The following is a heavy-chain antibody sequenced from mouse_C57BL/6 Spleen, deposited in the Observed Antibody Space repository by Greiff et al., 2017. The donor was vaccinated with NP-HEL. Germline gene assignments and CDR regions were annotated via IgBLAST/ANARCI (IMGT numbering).Heavy chain of an antibody. Sequence: VQLKESGPELVKPGASVKISCKASGYTFTDYYMNWVKQSHGKSLEWIGDINPNNGGTSYNQKFKGKATLTVDKSSSTAYMELRSLTSEDSAVYYCATNYYGSSWGFAYWGQGTLVTVSA. V-gene: IGHV1-26*01. CDR1: GYTFTDYY. D-gene: IGHD1-1*01. J-gene: IGHJ3*01. CDR3: ATNYYGSSWGFAY. CDR2: INPNNGGT.